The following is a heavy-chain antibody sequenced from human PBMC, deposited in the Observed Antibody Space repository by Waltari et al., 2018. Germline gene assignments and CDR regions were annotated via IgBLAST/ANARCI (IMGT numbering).Heavy chain of an antibody. CDR1: GFIFTSYA. V-gene: IGHV3-23*01. J-gene: IGHJ4*02. CDR2: ISGSGGTT. Sequence: EVQLLESGGGLVQPGGSLRLSCAASGFIFTSYALSWVRQAPGKVLELVSGISGSGGTTYYAASVKGRLTISRDNSNETVYLQMNSLTAEDTAVYYCAKTQDFDFWSGSYFDHWGQGALVNVFS. D-gene: IGHD3-3*01. CDR3: AKTQDFDFWSGSYFDH.